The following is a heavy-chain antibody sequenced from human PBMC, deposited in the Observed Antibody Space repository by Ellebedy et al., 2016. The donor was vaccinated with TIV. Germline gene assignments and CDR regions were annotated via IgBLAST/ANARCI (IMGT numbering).Heavy chain of an antibody. CDR2: IYYSGRT. CDR3: ARGSDYDEVLFDY. D-gene: IGHD5-12*01. V-gene: IGHV4-61*01. J-gene: IGHJ4*02. Sequence: SETLSLTXTVSGGSVSSGSYYWSWIRQPPGKGLEWIGYIYYSGRTNYNPSLKSRVTISVDTSKNQFSLELSSVTAADTAVYYCARGSDYDEVLFDYWGQGTLVTASS. CDR1: GGSVSSGSYY.